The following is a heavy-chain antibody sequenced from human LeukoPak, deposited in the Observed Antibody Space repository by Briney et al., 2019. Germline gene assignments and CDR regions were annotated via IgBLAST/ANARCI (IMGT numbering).Heavy chain of an antibody. D-gene: IGHD1-26*01. CDR1: GGSISSYY. J-gene: IGHJ4*02. CDR3: ARHGPSGSYPDY. CDR2: IYYSGST. Sequence: PSETLSLTCTVSGGSISSYYWSWIRQPPGKGLEWIGYIYYSGSTNYNPSLKSRVTISVDTSKNQSSLKLSSVTAADTAVYYCARHGPSGSYPDYWGQGTLVTVSS. V-gene: IGHV4-59*08.